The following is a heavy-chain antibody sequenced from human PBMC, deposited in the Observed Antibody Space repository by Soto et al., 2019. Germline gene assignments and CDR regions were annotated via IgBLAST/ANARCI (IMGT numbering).Heavy chain of an antibody. Sequence: GGSLRLSCAASGFTFSSYGMHWVRQAPGKGLEWVAVISYDGSNKYYADSVKGRFTISRDNSKNTLYLQMNSLRAEDTAVYYCAKEGSRGSDYWGQGTLVTVSS. V-gene: IGHV3-30*18. D-gene: IGHD6-13*01. J-gene: IGHJ4*02. CDR1: GFTFSSYG. CDR2: ISYDGSNK. CDR3: AKEGSRGSDY.